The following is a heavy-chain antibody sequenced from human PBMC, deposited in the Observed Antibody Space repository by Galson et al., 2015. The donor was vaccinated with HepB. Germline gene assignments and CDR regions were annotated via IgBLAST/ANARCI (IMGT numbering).Heavy chain of an antibody. Sequence: SLRLSCAASGFTFSSYSMNWVRQAPGKGLEWVSSISSSSSYIYYADSVKGRFTISRDNAKNSLYLQMNSLRAEDTAVYYCARDRGVVVPAATTTERGYWGQGTLVTVSS. CDR3: ARDRGVVVPAATTTERGY. CDR2: ISSSSSYI. CDR1: GFTFSSYS. J-gene: IGHJ4*02. D-gene: IGHD2-2*01. V-gene: IGHV3-21*01.